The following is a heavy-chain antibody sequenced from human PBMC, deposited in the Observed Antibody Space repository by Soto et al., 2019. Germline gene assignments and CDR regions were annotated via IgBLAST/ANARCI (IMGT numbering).Heavy chain of an antibody. CDR2: MNPNSGNT. J-gene: IGHJ6*02. Sequence: QVQLVQSGAEVKKPGASVKVSCKASGYTFTSYDINWVRQATGQGLEWMGWMNPNSGNTGYAQKFQGRVTMTRNTXKXXAYMELSSLRSEDTAVYYCARDRAVLVPAALNDYYYYGMDVWGQGTTVTVSS. V-gene: IGHV1-8*01. CDR1: GYTFTSYD. D-gene: IGHD2-2*01. CDR3: ARDRAVLVPAALNDYYYYGMDV.